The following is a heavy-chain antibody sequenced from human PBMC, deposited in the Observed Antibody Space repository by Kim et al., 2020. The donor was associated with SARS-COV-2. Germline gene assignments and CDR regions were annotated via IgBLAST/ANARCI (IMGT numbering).Heavy chain of an antibody. Sequence: AQKFQGRVTMTRNTSISTAYMELSSLRSEGTAVYYCARGIRVLRYIWFDPWGQGTLVTVSS. J-gene: IGHJ5*02. D-gene: IGHD2-8*02. CDR3: ARGIRVLRYIWFDP. V-gene: IGHV1-8*01.